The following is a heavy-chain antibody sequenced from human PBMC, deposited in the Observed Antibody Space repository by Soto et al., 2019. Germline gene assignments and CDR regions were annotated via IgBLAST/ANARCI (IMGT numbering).Heavy chain of an antibody. D-gene: IGHD1-26*01. V-gene: IGHV3-53*01. CDR1: GFTVSSNY. J-gene: IGHJ4*02. Sequence: EVQLVESGGGLLQPGGSLRLSCAASGFTVSSNYMSWVRQAPGKGLEWVSVIYSGGSTYYADSVKGRFTISRDNSKNTLYLQMNRLRAEDTAVYYCATSGTYYSSFDSWGQGTLVTVSS. CDR2: IYSGGST. CDR3: ATSGTYYSSFDS.